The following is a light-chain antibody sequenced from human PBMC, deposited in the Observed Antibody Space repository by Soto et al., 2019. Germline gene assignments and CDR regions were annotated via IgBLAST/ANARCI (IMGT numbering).Light chain of an antibody. V-gene: IGKV3-11*01. CDR3: QQRSSWPLT. Sequence: EIVLRQFPATLSLSPGERAALSCRARLGVSRCLAWYHQKPGQAPRLLNYDASNRATGIPARFSGSGSGTDFTLAINSLEPEDFAVYYCQQRSSWPLTFGGGTKDEIK. CDR1: LGVSRC. J-gene: IGKJ4*01. CDR2: DAS.